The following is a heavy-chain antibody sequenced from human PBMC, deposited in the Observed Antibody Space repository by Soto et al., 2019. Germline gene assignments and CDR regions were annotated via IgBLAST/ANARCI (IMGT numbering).Heavy chain of an antibody. Sequence: ASVKVSCKASGYTFTSYGISWVRQAPEQGLEWMGWISAYNGNTNYAQKLQGRVTMTTDTSTSTAYMELRSLRSDDTAVYYCARDTGDGTIFGVVYGMDVWGQGTTVTVSS. CDR3: ARDTGDGTIFGVVYGMDV. CDR2: ISAYNGNT. CDR1: GYTFTSYG. D-gene: IGHD3-3*01. J-gene: IGHJ6*02. V-gene: IGHV1-18*04.